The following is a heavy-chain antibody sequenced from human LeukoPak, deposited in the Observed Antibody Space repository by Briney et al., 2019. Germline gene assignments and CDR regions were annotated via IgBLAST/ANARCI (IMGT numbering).Heavy chain of an antibody. V-gene: IGHV1-69*05. D-gene: IGHD2-15*01. CDR3: ARDRRLPGTYYMDV. Sequence: ASVKVSCKASGGTFSSYAISWVRQAPGQGLEWMGGIIPIFGTANYAQKFQGRVTITTDESTSTAYMELSSLRSEDTAVYYCARDRRLPGTYYMDVWGKGTTVTVSS. CDR1: GGTFSSYA. J-gene: IGHJ6*03. CDR2: IIPIFGTA.